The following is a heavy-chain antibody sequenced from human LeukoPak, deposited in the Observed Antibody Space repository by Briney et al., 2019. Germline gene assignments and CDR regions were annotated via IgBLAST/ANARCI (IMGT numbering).Heavy chain of an antibody. CDR2: INPNSGGT. CDR3: ARDPRRWYDMLTGYYQTLYYFDY. D-gene: IGHD3-9*01. J-gene: IGHJ4*02. Sequence: ASVKVSCKASGYTFTGYYMHWVRQAPGQGLEWMGWINPNSGGTNYAQKFQGRVTMTRDTSISTAYMELSRLRSDDTAVYYCARDPRRWYDMLTGYYQTLYYFDYWGQGTLVTVSS. V-gene: IGHV1-2*02. CDR1: GYTFTGYY.